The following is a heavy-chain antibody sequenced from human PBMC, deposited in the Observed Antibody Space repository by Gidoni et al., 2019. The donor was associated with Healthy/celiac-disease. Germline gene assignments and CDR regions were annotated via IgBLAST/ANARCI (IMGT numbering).Heavy chain of an antibody. D-gene: IGHD3-22*01. CDR1: GFTFSSYG. CDR2: ISYDGSNK. V-gene: IGHV3-30*18. J-gene: IGHJ3*02. Sequence: QVQLVESGGGVVQPGRSLRLYCAASGFTFSSYGMHWVRQAPGKGLEWVAVISYDGSNKYYADSVKGRFTISRDNSKNTLYLQMNSLRAEDTAVYYCAKERLGAFDIWGQGTMVTVSS. CDR3: AKERLGAFDI.